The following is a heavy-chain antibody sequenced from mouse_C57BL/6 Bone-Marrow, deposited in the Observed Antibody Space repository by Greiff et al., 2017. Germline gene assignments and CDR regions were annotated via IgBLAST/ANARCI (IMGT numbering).Heavy chain of an antibody. D-gene: IGHD2-5*01. V-gene: IGHV1-50*01. CDR3: ARSYYSNPAWFAY. CDR2: LDPSDSST. CDR1: GYTFTSYW. J-gene: IGHJ3*01. Sequence: VQLQQPGAELVKPGASVKLSCKASGYTFTSYWMQWVKQRPGQGLEWIGELDPSDSSTNYNQKFKGKATLTVDTSSRTAYMQLSSLTSEDSAVYYCARSYYSNPAWFAYWGQGTLVTVSA.